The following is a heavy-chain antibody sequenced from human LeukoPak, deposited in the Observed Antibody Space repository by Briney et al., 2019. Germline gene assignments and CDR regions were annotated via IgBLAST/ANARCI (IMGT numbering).Heavy chain of an antibody. CDR2: IIPIFGTA. Sequence: ASVKVSFKASGGTFSSYAISWVRQAPGQGLEWMGGIIPIFGTANYAQKFQGRVTTTADESTSTAYMELSSLRSEDTAVYYCARGYYYDSSGYFNWFDPWGQGTLVTVSS. CDR1: GGTFSSYA. J-gene: IGHJ5*02. CDR3: ARGYYYDSSGYFNWFDP. D-gene: IGHD3-22*01. V-gene: IGHV1-69*01.